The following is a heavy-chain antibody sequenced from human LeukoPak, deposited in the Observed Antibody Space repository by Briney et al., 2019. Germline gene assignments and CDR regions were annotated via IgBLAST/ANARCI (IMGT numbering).Heavy chain of an antibody. V-gene: IGHV4-61*01. D-gene: IGHD2-15*01. CDR2: SYYSGST. CDR3: ARGGDIVVVGYYYGMDV. Sequence: PSETLSLTCTVSGVSVSSGSYYWSWIRQPPGKGLEWIGYSYYSGSTNYNPSLKSRVTISVDTSKNQFSLKLSSVTAADTAVYYCARGGDIVVVGYYYGMDVWGQGTTVTVSS. CDR1: GVSVSSGSYY. J-gene: IGHJ6*02.